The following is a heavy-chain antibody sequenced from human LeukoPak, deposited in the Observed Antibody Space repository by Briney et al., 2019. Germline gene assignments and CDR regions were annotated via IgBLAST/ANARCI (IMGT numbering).Heavy chain of an antibody. CDR3: ASANCGGDCYVDY. J-gene: IGHJ4*02. V-gene: IGHV4-31*03. D-gene: IGHD2-21*02. CDR1: GGSISSGGHY. Sequence: SETLSLTCTVSGGSISSGGHYWSWIRQHPGKGLEWIGYIYYSGSTYYNPSLKSRVTISVDTSKNQFSLKLSSVTAADTAVYYCASANCGGDCYVDYWGQGTLVTVSS. CDR2: IYYSGST.